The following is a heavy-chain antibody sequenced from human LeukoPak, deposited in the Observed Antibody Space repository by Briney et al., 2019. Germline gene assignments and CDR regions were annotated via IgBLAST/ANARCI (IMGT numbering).Heavy chain of an antibody. CDR2: IYYIGST. D-gene: IGHD6-6*01. V-gene: IGHV4-30-4*01. CDR3: ARSPYSSSPSFDS. Sequence: SETLSLTCSVSGGSITRGDYYWSWIRQPPGKGLEWIGYIYYIGSTYYNPSLKSRVTISVDTSKNQFSLKLSSVTAADTAVYYCARSPYSSSPSFDSWGQGTLVTVSS. J-gene: IGHJ5*01. CDR1: GGSITRGDYY.